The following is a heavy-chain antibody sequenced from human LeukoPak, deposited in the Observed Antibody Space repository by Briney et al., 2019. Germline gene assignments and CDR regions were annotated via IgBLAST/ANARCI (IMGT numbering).Heavy chain of an antibody. D-gene: IGHD1-26*01. Sequence: PSETLSLTCTVSGGSISGSYWTWVRQPAGKGLEWIGRIYSNEITNYNPSLKGRVTMSVDTSKNQFSLKLTSVTAADTAVYYCARGSGAATNEALDYWGQGTLVTVPS. CDR1: GGSISGSY. J-gene: IGHJ4*02. V-gene: IGHV4-4*07. CDR3: ARGSGAATNEALDY. CDR2: IYSNEIT.